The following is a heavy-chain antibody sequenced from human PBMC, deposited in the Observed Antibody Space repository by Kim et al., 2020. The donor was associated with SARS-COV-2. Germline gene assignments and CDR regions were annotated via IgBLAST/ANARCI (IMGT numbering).Heavy chain of an antibody. J-gene: IGHJ4*02. CDR3: AKGEAMGAAFSSFDL. V-gene: IGHV3-30*18. Sequence: GGSLRLSCVASGFTFSLYGMHWVRQAPGKGLEWVAVVSYDGNKKSYADSVKGRFTISRDNSKNTLYLQMNSLRVEDTARYYCAKGEAMGAAFSSFDLWGQGTLVTVSS. CDR1: GFTFSLYG. D-gene: IGHD6-25*01. CDR2: VSYDGNKK.